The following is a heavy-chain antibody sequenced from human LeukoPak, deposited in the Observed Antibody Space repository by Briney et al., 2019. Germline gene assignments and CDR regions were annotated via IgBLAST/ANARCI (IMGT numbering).Heavy chain of an antibody. CDR3: ARDFSLQLFDY. CDR1: GFMFSSYG. D-gene: IGHD5-24*01. CDR2: IWYDGSII. Sequence: GGSLRLSCAASGFMFSSYGMHWVRQAPGKGLEWVSFIWYDGSIIHYADSVKGRFTISRDNSKNMLFLQMNSLGVEDTAVYYCARDFSLQLFDYWGQGTLVTVFS. J-gene: IGHJ4*02. V-gene: IGHV3-33*01.